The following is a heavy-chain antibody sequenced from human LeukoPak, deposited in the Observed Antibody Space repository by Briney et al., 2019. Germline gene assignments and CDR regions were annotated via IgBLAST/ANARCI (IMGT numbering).Heavy chain of an antibody. Sequence: GGSLRLSCAASGFTFSSYGMHWVRQAPDKGLEWVAVISYDGSNKYYADSVKGRFTISRDNSKNTLYLQMNSLRAEDTAVYYCAKEVVDVVPAATLDYWAREPWSPSPQ. V-gene: IGHV3-30*18. CDR3: AKEVVDVVPAATLDY. D-gene: IGHD2-2*01. CDR1: GFTFSSYG. J-gene: IGHJ4*02. CDR2: ISYDGSNK.